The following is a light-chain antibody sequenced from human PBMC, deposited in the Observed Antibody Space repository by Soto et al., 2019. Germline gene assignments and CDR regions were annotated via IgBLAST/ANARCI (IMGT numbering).Light chain of an antibody. CDR1: SRDVGGFNY. CDR2: EVS. J-gene: IGLJ2*01. V-gene: IGLV2-14*01. CDR3: SSYTTTYTQV. Sequence: QSVLTQPASVSGSPGQSITISCTGTSRDVGGFNYVSWYQHHPGKVPKLIIYEVSDRPSGISNRFSGSKSGNTASLTISGLQFEDEADYYCSSYTTTYTQVFGGGTKVTVL.